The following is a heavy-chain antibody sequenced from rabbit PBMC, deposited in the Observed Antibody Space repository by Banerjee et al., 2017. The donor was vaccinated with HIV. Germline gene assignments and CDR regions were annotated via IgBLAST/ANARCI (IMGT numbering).Heavy chain of an antibody. CDR3: ARDSGVGPYIDGYFNL. D-gene: IGHD3-3*01. V-gene: IGHV1S40*01. CDR2: INAVTGKA. CDR1: AFSFSRGYD. J-gene: IGHJ4*01. Sequence: QQLEESGGGLVKPGASLTLTCKASAFSFSRGYDMCWVRQAPGKGLEWIACINAVTGKAVYASWAKGRFTISKTSSTTVTLQMTSLTVADTATYFCARDSGVGPYIDGYFNLWGQGTLVTVS.